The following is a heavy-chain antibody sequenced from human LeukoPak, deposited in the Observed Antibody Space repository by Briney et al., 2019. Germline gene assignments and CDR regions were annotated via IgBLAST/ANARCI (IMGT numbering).Heavy chain of an antibody. Sequence: TSETLSLTCTVSGGSINSGSYCWSWIRQSAGKGLEWIGRIYINGITNYNPSLKSRVTMSVDTSKNHFSLNLSSVTAADTAVYYCARTTMVRGTYYMDVWGKGTTVTISS. CDR3: ARTTMVRGTYYMDV. D-gene: IGHD3-10*01. V-gene: IGHV4-61*02. CDR1: GGSINSGSYC. J-gene: IGHJ6*03. CDR2: IYINGIT.